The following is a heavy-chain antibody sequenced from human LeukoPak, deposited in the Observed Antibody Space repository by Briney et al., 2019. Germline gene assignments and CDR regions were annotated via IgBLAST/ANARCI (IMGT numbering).Heavy chain of an antibody. J-gene: IGHJ3*02. V-gene: IGHV1-18*01. Sequence: ASVKVSCKASGYTFTSYGISWVRQAPGQGLEWMGWISAYNGNTNYAQKLQGRVTMTTDTSTSTAYVELRSLRFDDTAVYYCAREKWLRRKDAFDIWGQGTMVTVSS. D-gene: IGHD5-12*01. CDR1: GYTFTSYG. CDR3: AREKWLRRKDAFDI. CDR2: ISAYNGNT.